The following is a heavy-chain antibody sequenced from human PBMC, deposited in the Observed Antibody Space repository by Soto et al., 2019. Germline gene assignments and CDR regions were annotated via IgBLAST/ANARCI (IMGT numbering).Heavy chain of an antibody. CDR3: ARDQFKTPSVYDLDY. V-gene: IGHV3-48*01. J-gene: IGHJ4*02. D-gene: IGHD5-12*01. Sequence: GGSLRLSCAASGFTFSSYSMNWVRQAPGKGLEWVSYISSGSSTIDYADSVKGRFTISRDNAKNSLYLQMNSLRAEDTAVYYCARDQFKTPSVYDLDYWGQGT. CDR2: ISSGSSTI. CDR1: GFTFSSYS.